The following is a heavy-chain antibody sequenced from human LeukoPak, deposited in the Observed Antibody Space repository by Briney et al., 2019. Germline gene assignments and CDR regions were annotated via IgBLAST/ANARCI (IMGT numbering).Heavy chain of an antibody. CDR1: GFTFSSYA. J-gene: IGHJ6*02. CDR2: ISYDGSNK. D-gene: IGHD3-22*01. CDR3: AREWDSSGYYYYYYGMDV. V-gene: IGHV3-30-3*01. Sequence: GGSLRLSCAASGFTFSSYAMHWVRQAPGKGLEWVAVISYDGSNKYYADSVKGRFTISRDNSKNTLYLQMSSLRAEDTAVYYCAREWDSSGYYYYYYGMDVWGQGTTVTVSS.